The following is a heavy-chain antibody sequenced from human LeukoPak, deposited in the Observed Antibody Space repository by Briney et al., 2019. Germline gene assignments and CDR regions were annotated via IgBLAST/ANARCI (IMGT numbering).Heavy chain of an antibody. J-gene: IGHJ4*02. CDR2: IKQDGSEK. CDR1: GFTFSRSW. CDR3: AKESIFGVDDIPSFLDY. V-gene: IGHV3-7*01. Sequence: PGGSLRLSCAASGFTFSRSWMSWVRHAPGKGLEWVANIKQDGSEKYYVDSVKGRFTISRDNAKNSLYLQMNSLRAEDTVVYYCAKESIFGVDDIPSFLDYWGQGTLVTVSS. D-gene: IGHD3-3*01.